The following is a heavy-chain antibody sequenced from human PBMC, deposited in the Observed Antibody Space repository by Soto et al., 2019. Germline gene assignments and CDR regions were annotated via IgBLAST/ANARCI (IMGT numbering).Heavy chain of an antibody. J-gene: IGHJ3*02. V-gene: IGHV4-59*01. Sequence: LETLSLTCTVSGGSISSYYWSWIRQPPGKGLEWIGYIYYSGSTNYNPSLKSRVTISVDTSKNQFSLKLSSVTAADTAVYYCARDRYYYDSSGDRAFDIWGQGTMVTVSS. CDR2: IYYSGST. CDR1: GGSISSYY. D-gene: IGHD3-22*01. CDR3: ARDRYYYDSSGDRAFDI.